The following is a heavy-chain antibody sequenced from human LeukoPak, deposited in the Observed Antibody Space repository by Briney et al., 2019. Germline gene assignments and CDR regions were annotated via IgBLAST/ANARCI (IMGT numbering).Heavy chain of an antibody. CDR1: GGSISSSSYY. D-gene: IGHD2-2*01. J-gene: IGHJ5*02. CDR3: ARDRIDIVVVPAADNWFDP. V-gene: IGHV4-39*07. CDR2: IYYSGST. Sequence: SETLSLTCTVSGGSISSSSYYWGWIRQPPGKGLEWIGSIYYSGSTYYNPSLKSRVTISVDTSKNQFSLKLSSVTAADTAVYYCARDRIDIVVVPAADNWFDPWGQGTLVTVSS.